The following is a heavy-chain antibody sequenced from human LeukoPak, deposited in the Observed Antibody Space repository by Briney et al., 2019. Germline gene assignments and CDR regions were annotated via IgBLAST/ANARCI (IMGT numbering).Heavy chain of an antibody. V-gene: IGHV3-21*01. CDR3: GRERPGGYGTNWERIYLDP. J-gene: IGHJ5*02. Sequence: GGALRLSCAASGFTFSSYSMNWVRQAPGKGLEWVSSISSSSSYIYYADSVKGRFTISRDNAKNSLYLQMNSLRAEDTAVYYCGRERPGGYGTNWERIYLDPGGQGTLVTVSS. CDR2: ISSSSSYI. D-gene: IGHD6-13*01. CDR1: GFTFSSYS.